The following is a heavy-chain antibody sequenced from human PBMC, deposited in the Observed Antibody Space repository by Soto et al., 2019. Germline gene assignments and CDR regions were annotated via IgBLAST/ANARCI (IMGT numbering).Heavy chain of an antibody. Sequence: ASVKVSCKASGYTFTNYGVSWVRQAPGQGLEWMGWIGGYKGNTNYAQKLQGRVTLTRDTSTSTAYMELGSLRSEDTAVYYCARPTLYGSGSWNFDYWGQGTLVTVSS. CDR3: ARPTLYGSGSWNFDY. V-gene: IGHV1-18*01. CDR1: GYTFTNYG. D-gene: IGHD3-10*01. J-gene: IGHJ4*02. CDR2: IGGYKGNT.